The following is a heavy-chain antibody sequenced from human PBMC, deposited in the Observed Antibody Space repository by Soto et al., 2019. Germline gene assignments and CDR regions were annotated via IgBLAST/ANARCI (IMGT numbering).Heavy chain of an antibody. CDR3: ARAIFGVVSPYYYYMDV. J-gene: IGHJ6*03. Sequence: SVKVSCKASGGSFSSYTISWVRQAPGQGLEWMGRIIPILGIANYAQKFQGRVTITADKSTSTAYMELSSLRSEDTAVYYCARAIFGVVSPYYYYMDVWGKGTTVTVSS. CDR2: IIPILGIA. CDR1: GGSFSSYT. D-gene: IGHD3-3*01. V-gene: IGHV1-69*02.